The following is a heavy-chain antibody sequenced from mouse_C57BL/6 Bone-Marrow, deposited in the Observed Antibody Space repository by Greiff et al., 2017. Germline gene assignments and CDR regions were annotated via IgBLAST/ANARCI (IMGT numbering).Heavy chain of an antibody. CDR2: LNPSYGTT. CDR3: ARKGLYDGYENFDY. CDR1: GYSFTDYN. J-gene: IGHJ2*01. Sequence: EVQLQQSGPELVKPGASVKISCKASGYSFTDYNMNWVKQSNGKSLEWIGVLNPSYGTTSYNQKFKGKATLTVAQSSSTAYMQLNSLTSEDSAVXYFARKGLYDGYENFDYWGPGTTLTVSS. V-gene: IGHV1-39*01. D-gene: IGHD2-3*01.